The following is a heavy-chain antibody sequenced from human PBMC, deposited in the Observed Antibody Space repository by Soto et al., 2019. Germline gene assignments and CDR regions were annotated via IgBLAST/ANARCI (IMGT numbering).Heavy chain of an antibody. CDR3: AKSGYDSSGYHLIDY. V-gene: IGHV3-23*01. CDR2: INGGGDRT. CDR1: GFTFSSCA. J-gene: IGHJ4*02. D-gene: IGHD3-22*01. Sequence: DVQLLGSGGVLVQPGGSLRLSCAASGFTFSSCAMTWVRQAPGKGLEWVSAINGGGDRTFHADSVKGRFTISRDNSKNTLYLQMNSLRAEDTAVYYCAKSGYDSSGYHLIDYWGQGALVTVSS.